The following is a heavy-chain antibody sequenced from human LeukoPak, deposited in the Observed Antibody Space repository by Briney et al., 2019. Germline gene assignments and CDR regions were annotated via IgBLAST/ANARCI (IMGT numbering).Heavy chain of an antibody. CDR1: GGTFSSYA. Sequence: GRSLKLSCKASGGTFSSYAISWVREAPGPGLESLRRIITVLRIANYAQKFQGTATITTDKATSQAYMELSSLRSEDTAVYYCGREGGEYSYGPNWLDPWGQGTLVTVPS. CDR3: GREGGEYSYGPNWLDP. V-gene: IGHV1-69*04. J-gene: IGHJ5*02. D-gene: IGHD5-18*01. CDR2: IITVLRIA.